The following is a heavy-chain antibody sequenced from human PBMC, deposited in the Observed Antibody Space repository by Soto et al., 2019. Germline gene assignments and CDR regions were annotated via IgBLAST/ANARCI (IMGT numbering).Heavy chain of an antibody. CDR1: GFSCSDYA. Sequence: GGSLRLSCKASGFSCSDYAMTWVRQAPGKGLEWVSVSSGSGDNTFYAASVKGRFAISRDNSKNVLYLQMNSLSADDAAVDFCAKGRAITVYGVDLLFDSWGLGTLVTVS. V-gene: IGHV3-23*01. J-gene: IGHJ4*01. CDR2: SSGSGDNT. CDR3: AKGRAITVYGVDLLFDS. D-gene: IGHD3-3*01.